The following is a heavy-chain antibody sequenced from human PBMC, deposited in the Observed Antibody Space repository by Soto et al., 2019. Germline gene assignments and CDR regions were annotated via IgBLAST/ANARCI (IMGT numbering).Heavy chain of an antibody. CDR1: GFTFDDYA. J-gene: IGHJ5*02. V-gene: IGHV3-9*01. Sequence: EVQLVESGGGLVQPGRSLRLSCAASGFTFDDYAMHWVRQAPGKGLEWVSGISWNSGSIGYADSVKGRFTISRDNAKNSLYLQMNSLRAEDTALYYCAKGVLIVYAPPWFDPWGQGTLVTVSS. D-gene: IGHD2-8*01. CDR3: AKGVLIVYAPPWFDP. CDR2: ISWNSGSI.